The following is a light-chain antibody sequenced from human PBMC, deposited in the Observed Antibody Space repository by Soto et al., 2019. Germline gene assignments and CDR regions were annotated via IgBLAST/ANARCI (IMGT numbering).Light chain of an antibody. CDR1: QGIGNA. CDR3: QQYTSYSAT. CDR2: DVS. V-gene: IGKV1-13*02. J-gene: IGKJ1*01. Sequence: AIQMTQSPSSLSASVGDRVTISCRASQGIGNALGWYQQKPGKAPKLLIYDVSTLQSGVPSRFSGSGSGTEFTLTISSLQPDDFATYYCQQYTSYSATFGPGTKVDIK.